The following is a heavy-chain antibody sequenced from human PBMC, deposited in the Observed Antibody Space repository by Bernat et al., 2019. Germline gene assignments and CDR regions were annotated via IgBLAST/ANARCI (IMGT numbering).Heavy chain of an antibody. CDR2: INHSGST. Sequence: QVQLQQWGAGLLKPSETLSLTCAVSDGAFSTYYWGWIRQPPGKGLEWIGEINHSGSTNYNPSLKSRVTMSVDTSRNRFSLKLSSVTAADSAIYFCARGGVDNSNYGGLFDSWGQGTLLTGSS. D-gene: IGHD4-4*01. CDR1: DGAFSTYY. J-gene: IGHJ4*02. CDR3: ARGGVDNSNYGGLFDS. V-gene: IGHV4-34*02.